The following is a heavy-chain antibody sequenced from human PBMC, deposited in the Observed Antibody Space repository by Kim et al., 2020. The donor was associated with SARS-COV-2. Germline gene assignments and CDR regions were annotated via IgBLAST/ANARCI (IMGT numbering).Heavy chain of an antibody. Sequence: SETLSLTCAVYGGSFSGYYWSWIRQPPGKGLEWIGEINHSGSTNYNPSLKSRVTISVDTSKNQFSLKLSSVTAADTAVYYCARGLYSSSSPVFDYWGQGTLVTVSS. J-gene: IGHJ4*02. V-gene: IGHV4-34*01. D-gene: IGHD6-6*01. CDR1: GGSFSGYY. CDR2: INHSGST. CDR3: ARGLYSSSSPVFDY.